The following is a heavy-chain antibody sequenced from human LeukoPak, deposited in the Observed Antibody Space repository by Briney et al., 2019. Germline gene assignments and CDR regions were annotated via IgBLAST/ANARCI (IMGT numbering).Heavy chain of an antibody. CDR2: MNPNSGNT. D-gene: IGHD3-22*01. V-gene: IGHV1-8*01. Sequence: ASVKVSXKASGYTFTSYDINWVRQATGQGLEWIGWMNPNSGNTGYAQKFQGRVTMARNTSISTAYMELSSLRSEDTAVYYCASVDSNGYYYYYWGQGTLVTVSS. J-gene: IGHJ4*02. CDR1: GYTFTSYD. CDR3: ASVDSNGYYYYY.